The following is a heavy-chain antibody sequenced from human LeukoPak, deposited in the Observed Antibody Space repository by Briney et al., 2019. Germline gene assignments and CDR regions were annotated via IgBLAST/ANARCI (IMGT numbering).Heavy chain of an antibody. V-gene: IGHV4-59*08. D-gene: IGHD3-22*01. CDR1: GGSISSYY. CDR2: IYYSGST. Sequence: ASETLSLTCTVSGGSISSYYWSWIRQPPGKGLEWIGYIYYSGSTNYNPSLKSRVTMSADMSKNQLSLKLSSVTAADTAVYYCARPYYYDSRIDPWGQGILVTVSS. CDR3: ARPYYYDSRIDP. J-gene: IGHJ5*02.